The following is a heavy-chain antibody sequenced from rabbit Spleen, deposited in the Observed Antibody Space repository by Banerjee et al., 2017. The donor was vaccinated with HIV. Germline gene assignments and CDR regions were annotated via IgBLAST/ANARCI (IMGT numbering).Heavy chain of an antibody. Sequence: QSLEESGGDLVKPGASLTLTCTASGFSFSSSYWICWVRQAPGKGLEWIACINAVTGKAVYASWAKGRFTISRTSSTTVTLQMTSLTAADTATYFCARDLTIVIGWNFNLWGPGTLVTVS. CDR1: GFSFSSSYW. CDR3: ARDLTIVIGWNFNL. CDR2: INAVTGKA. D-gene: IGHD2-1*01. J-gene: IGHJ4*01. V-gene: IGHV1S40*01.